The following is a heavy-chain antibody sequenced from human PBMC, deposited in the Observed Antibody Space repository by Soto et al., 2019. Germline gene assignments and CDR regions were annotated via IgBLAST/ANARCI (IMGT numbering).Heavy chain of an antibody. D-gene: IGHD3-9*01. J-gene: IGHJ4*02. CDR3: SRDDSDWFFN. CDR1: GFTFSNYW. Sequence: PGGSLRLSCSASGFTFSNYWMHWVRQGPGKGLVWVARLNIDGSTRNYADSVKGRFTISRDDSKKTAYLQMNSLESEDTAVYYCSRDDSDWFFNWGRGTLVTVSS. V-gene: IGHV3-74*01. CDR2: LNIDGSTR.